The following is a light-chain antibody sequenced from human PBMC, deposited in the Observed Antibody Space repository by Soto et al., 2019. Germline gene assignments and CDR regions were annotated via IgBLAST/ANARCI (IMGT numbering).Light chain of an antibody. J-gene: IGLJ1*01. Sequence: QSALTQPASVSGSPEQSITISCTGTSSDVGGYNFVSWYQQYPGKAPQLVIYDVTNRPSGVSDRFSGFKSANTASLTISGLQAEDEADYYCTSYTSSSTYVFGTGTKLTVL. V-gene: IGLV2-14*01. CDR1: SSDVGGYNF. CDR2: DVT. CDR3: TSYTSSSTYV.